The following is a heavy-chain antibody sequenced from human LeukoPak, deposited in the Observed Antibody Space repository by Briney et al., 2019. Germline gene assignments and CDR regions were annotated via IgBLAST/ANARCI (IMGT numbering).Heavy chain of an antibody. D-gene: IGHD3-10*01. CDR3: AREYYSIDY. CDR2: IYYSGSS. V-gene: IGHV4-31*03. CDR1: GGSISSGAYY. Sequence: SETLSLTCTVSGGSISSGAYYWNWIRQHPGKGLEWIGYIYYSGSSYYNPSLKSRVTISVDTSKNQFSLKLSSVTAADTAVYYCAREYYSIDYWGQGTLVTVSS. J-gene: IGHJ4*02.